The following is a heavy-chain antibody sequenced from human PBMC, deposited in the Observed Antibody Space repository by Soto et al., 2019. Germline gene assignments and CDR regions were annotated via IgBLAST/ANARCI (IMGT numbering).Heavy chain of an antibody. CDR1: GYSFTSYW. J-gene: IGHJ6*02. V-gene: IGHV5-51*01. CDR2: IYPGDSDT. D-gene: IGHD6-19*01. CDR3: ARRGPRSSGWYPPNYYYYYGMDV. Sequence: GESLKISCKGSGYSFTSYWIGWVRQMPGKGLEWMGIIYPGDSDTRYSPSFQGQVTISADKSISTAYLQWSSLKASDTAMYYCARRGPRSSGWYPPNYYYYYGMDVWGQGTTVTVSS.